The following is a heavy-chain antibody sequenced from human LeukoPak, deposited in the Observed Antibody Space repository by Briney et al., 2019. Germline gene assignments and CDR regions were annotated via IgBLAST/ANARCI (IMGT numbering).Heavy chain of an antibody. J-gene: IGHJ5*02. D-gene: IGHD3-22*01. CDR2: IYSGGST. CDR1: GFTFSSYA. Sequence: GSLRLSCAASGFTFSSYAMSWVRQAPGKGLEWVSVIYSGGSTYYADSVKGRFTISRDNSKNTLYLQMNSLRAEDTAVYYCARTYYYDSSGSFGPWGQGTLVTVSS. CDR3: ARTYYYDSSGSFGP. V-gene: IGHV3-66*01.